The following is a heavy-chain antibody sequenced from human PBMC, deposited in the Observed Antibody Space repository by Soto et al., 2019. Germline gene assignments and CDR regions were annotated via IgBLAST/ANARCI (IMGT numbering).Heavy chain of an antibody. CDR1: GGTFSSYA. CDR2: IIPIFGTA. Sequence: ASVKVSCKASGGTFSSYAISWVRQAPGQGLEWMGGIIPIFGTANYAQKFQGRVTITADESTSTAYMELSSLRSEDTAVYYCARVRINMVRGLDYYYYGMDGWGQGTTVTVS. CDR3: ARVRINMVRGLDYYYYGMDG. D-gene: IGHD3-10*01. J-gene: IGHJ6*02. V-gene: IGHV1-69*13.